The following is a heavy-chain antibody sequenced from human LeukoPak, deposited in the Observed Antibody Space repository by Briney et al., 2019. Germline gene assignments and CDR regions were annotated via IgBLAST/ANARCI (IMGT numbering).Heavy chain of an antibody. J-gene: IGHJ4*02. Sequence: GGSLRLSCAASGFTFSSFGMNWVRQAPGKGLEWVASISGSGGSTYYADSVKGRFTISRDNSKNTLYLQMNSLRAEDTAVYYCAKVSQFSSGWLDYWGQGTLVTVSS. CDR3: AKVSQFSSGWLDY. V-gene: IGHV3-23*01. CDR2: ISGSGGST. CDR1: GFTFSSFG. D-gene: IGHD6-19*01.